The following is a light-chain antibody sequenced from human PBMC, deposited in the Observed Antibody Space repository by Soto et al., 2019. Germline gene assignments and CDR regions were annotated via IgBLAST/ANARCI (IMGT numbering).Light chain of an antibody. CDR1: QSISSW. CDR2: DAS. J-gene: IGKJ1*01. V-gene: IGKV1-5*01. Sequence: DIQMTQSPSTLSASVGDRVTITCRASQSISSWLAWYQQKPGKAPKLLIYDASSLGSGVPSRFSGSGSGTEFTLTISSLQPDDFATYYGQQYNSYPVTFGQGTKVEIK. CDR3: QQYNSYPVT.